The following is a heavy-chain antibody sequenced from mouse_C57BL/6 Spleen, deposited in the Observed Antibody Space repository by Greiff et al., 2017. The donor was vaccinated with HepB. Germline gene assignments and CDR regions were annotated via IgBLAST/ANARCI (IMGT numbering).Heavy chain of an antibody. J-gene: IGHJ3*01. CDR1: GYAFSSYW. CDR2: IYPGDGDT. CDR3: ARGYYDYDRAWFAY. Sequence: VKLMESGAELVKPGASVKISCKASGYAFSSYWMNWVKQRPGKGLEWIGQIYPGDGDTNYNGKFKGKATLTADKSSSTAYMQLSSLTSEDAAVYFCARGYYDYDRAWFAYWGQGTLVTVSA. D-gene: IGHD2-4*01. V-gene: IGHV1-80*01.